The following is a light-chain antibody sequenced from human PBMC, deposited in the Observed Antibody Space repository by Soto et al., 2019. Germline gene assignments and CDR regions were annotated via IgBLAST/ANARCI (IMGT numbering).Light chain of an antibody. CDR1: QTISSW. CDR3: QQYSTFSLT. Sequence: DIHMTQSPSTLSVSVVDRVTITLLASQTISSWLAWYQQKPGKAPKLLIYKASSLESGVPSRFSGSGSGTEFTLTISSLQPDDFATYYCQQYSTFSLTFGQGTKVDI. CDR2: KAS. J-gene: IGKJ1*01. V-gene: IGKV1-5*03.